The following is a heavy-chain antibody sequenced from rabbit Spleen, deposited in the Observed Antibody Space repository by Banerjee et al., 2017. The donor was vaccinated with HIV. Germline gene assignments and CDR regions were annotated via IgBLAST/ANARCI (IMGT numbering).Heavy chain of an antibody. J-gene: IGHJ4*01. D-gene: IGHD3-1*01. CDR2: IYAGSSGST. CDR1: EFSFSGIYW. V-gene: IGHV1S40*01. Sequence: QSLEESGGDLVKPGASLTLTCTASEFSFSGIYWICWVRQAPGQGLEWIACIYAGSSGSTYYASWAKGRFTITRRTSHNTVTLQLTSLTAADTATYFCARSYVVGTAWADNAKFGLWGPGTLVTVS. CDR3: ARSYVVGTAWADNAKFGL.